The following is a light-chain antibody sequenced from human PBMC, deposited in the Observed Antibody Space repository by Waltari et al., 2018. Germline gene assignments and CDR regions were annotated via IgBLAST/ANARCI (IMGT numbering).Light chain of an antibody. CDR3: CSYAGSYTWV. CDR1: TNDLGRSNY. CDR2: DVT. Sequence: SALTQTRSVSGSPGQPVTISCTRSTNDLGRSNYVSWYQQHPGNAPKLIILDVTKRPSGVPDRLSGSKSGNTASLTISGLRAEDEAEYYCCSYAGSYTWVFGGGTKLTVV. V-gene: IGLV2-11*01. J-gene: IGLJ3*02.